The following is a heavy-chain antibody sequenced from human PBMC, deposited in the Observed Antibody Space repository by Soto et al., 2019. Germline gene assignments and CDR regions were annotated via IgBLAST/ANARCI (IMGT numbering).Heavy chain of an antibody. V-gene: IGHV3-30*04. CDR3: ARNGSGNYYHFDY. Sequence: GGSLRLSCAASGFTFSNYAMHWVRQAPGKGLEWVAVISYDGRNKYYADSVKGRFTISRDNSKNTLYLQVNSLRADDTAVYYCARNGSGNYYHFDYWGQGTLVTVSS. CDR1: GFTFSNYA. CDR2: ISYDGRNK. J-gene: IGHJ4*02. D-gene: IGHD3-10*01.